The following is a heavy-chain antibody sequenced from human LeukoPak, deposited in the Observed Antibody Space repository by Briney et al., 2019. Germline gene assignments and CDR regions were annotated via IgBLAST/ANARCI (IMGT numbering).Heavy chain of an antibody. J-gene: IGHJ4*02. CDR1: GGSISSGGYY. V-gene: IGHV4-31*03. CDR2: IYCSGST. Sequence: SQTLSLTCTVSGGSISSGGYYWSWIRQHPGKGLEWIGYIYCSGSTYYNPSLKSRVTISVDTSKNQFSLKLNSVTAADTAVYYCARGGLSSGWYGWGQGTLVTVSS. CDR3: ARGGLSSGWYG. D-gene: IGHD6-19*01.